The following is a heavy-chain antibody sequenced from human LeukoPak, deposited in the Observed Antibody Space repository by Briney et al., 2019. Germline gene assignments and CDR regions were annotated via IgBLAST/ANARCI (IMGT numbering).Heavy chain of an antibody. D-gene: IGHD2-15*01. CDR2: INHSGST. J-gene: IGHJ4*02. Sequence: PSETLSLTCTVSGGSISGYFWSWIRQPPGKGLEWIGEINHSGSTNYNPSLKSRVTISVDTSKNQFSLKLSSVTAADTAVYYCARAARCSGGSCYIHLDYWGQGTLVTVSS. CDR1: GGSISGYF. CDR3: ARAARCSGGSCYIHLDY. V-gene: IGHV4-34*01.